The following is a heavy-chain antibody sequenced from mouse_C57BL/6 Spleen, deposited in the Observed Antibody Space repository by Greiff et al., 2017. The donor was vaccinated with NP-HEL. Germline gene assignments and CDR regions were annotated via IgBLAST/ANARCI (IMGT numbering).Heavy chain of an antibody. CDR3: ARKDYGSRDYAMDY. J-gene: IGHJ4*01. CDR2: ISNGGGST. D-gene: IGHD1-1*01. Sequence: EVHLVESGGGLVQPGGSLKLSCAASGFTFSDYYMYWVRQTPEKRLEWVAYISNGGGSTYYPDTVKGRFTISRDNAKNTLYLQMSRLKSEDTAMYYCARKDYGSRDYAMDYWGQGTSVTVSS. V-gene: IGHV5-12*01. CDR1: GFTFSDYY.